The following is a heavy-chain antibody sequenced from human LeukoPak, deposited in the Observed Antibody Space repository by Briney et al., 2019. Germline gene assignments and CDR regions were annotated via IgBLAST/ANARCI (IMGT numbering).Heavy chain of an antibody. CDR1: GGTFSSYA. Sequence: GASVKVSCKASGGTFSSYAISWVRQAPGQGLEWMGGIVPIFGTANYAQKFQGRVTITADKSTSTAYMEQSSLRSEDTAVYYCARAYQQLYSGYDSGSGLNYFDYWGQGTLVTVSS. J-gene: IGHJ4*02. D-gene: IGHD5-12*01. V-gene: IGHV1-69*06. CDR3: ARAYQQLYSGYDSGSGLNYFDY. CDR2: IVPIFGTA.